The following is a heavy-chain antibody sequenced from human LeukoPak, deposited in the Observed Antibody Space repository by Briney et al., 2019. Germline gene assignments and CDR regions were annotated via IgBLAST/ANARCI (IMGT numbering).Heavy chain of an antibody. V-gene: IGHV3-66*02. D-gene: IGHD3-10*01. CDR3: ATDDGLGSYYKFDY. J-gene: IGHJ4*02. CDR1: GFTVSSKY. Sequence: PGGSLRLSCAASGFTVSSKYMSWVRQAPGKGLEWVSVIYSGGSTYYADSVKGRLTISRDNSKNTLYLQMNSLRAEDTAVYYCATDDGLGSYYKFDYWGQGTLVTVSS. CDR2: IYSGGST.